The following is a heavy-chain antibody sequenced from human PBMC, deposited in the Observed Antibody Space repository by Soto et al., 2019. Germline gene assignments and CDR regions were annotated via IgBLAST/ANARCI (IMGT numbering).Heavy chain of an antibody. J-gene: IGHJ4*02. D-gene: IGHD6-19*01. V-gene: IGHV1-18*01. Sequence: QVQLVQSGAEVKKPGASVRVSCKASGYTFTRSGITWVRQAPGQGLEWMGWMSSENGNTNYAQNLQGRITMTTDTSTSTAYMVRRSLRSDATAVYYCARGSDSSAWYHFDLWGRGTLVTVSS. CDR3: ARGSDSSAWYHFDL. CDR1: GYTFTRSG. CDR2: MSSENGNT.